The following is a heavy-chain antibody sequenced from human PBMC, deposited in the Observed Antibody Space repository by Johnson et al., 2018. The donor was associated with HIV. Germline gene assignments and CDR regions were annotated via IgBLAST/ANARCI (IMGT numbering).Heavy chain of an antibody. V-gene: IGHV3-30*03. CDR3: AREIIAAADDI. Sequence: QVQLVESGGGLVQRGGSLRLSCAASGFTFSNYDIHWVRQAPGKGLEWVAIISYDGRNKYYADSVKGRFTISRDNSKNTLYLQMNSLRAEDTAVYYCAREIIAAADDIWGQGTMVTVSS. CDR1: GFTFSNYD. CDR2: ISYDGRNK. J-gene: IGHJ3*02. D-gene: IGHD6-13*01.